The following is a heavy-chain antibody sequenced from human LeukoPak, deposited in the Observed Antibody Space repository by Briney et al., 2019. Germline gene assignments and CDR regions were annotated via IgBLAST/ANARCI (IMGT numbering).Heavy chain of an antibody. J-gene: IGHJ4*02. CDR2: INPNSGDT. V-gene: IGHV1-2*02. CDR1: GYTFTGYY. Sequence: ASVKVSCKASGYTFTGYYMPWVRQAAGPELEGMGWINPNSGDTNYAQKFHGRVTVTRDTSISTAYMELSRLRSDDTAVYYCARVGSSGWYVHPTLDYWGQGTLVTVSS. CDR3: ARVGSSGWYVHPTLDY. D-gene: IGHD6-19*01.